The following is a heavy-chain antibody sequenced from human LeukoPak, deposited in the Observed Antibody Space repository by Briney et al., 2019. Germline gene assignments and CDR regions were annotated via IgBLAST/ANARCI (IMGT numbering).Heavy chain of an antibody. D-gene: IGHD2-15*01. CDR1: GYILSVYY. J-gene: IGHJ3*01. CDR3: AREMRMGGLIAFDA. Sequence: GASVKVSCKASGYILSVYYLHWVRQAPGQGLEWMGRINLISGGTNYAQKFQGRVTLTGDTSISIAYMELSRLTSDDTAVYYCAREMRMGGLIAFDAWAKGTVVTV. CDR2: INLISGGT. V-gene: IGHV1-2*06.